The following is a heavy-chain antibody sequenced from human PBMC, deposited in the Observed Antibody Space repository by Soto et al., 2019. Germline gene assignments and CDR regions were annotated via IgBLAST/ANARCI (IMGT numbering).Heavy chain of an antibody. D-gene: IGHD1-26*01. J-gene: IGHJ4*02. CDR1: GFTFSGSV. CDR2: IRSKYDNFAT. V-gene: IGHV3-73*01. CDR3: FCFNSGY. Sequence: EVQLVESGGGLVQPGESLKLSCAASGFTFSGSVMHWVRQASGKGLEWIGRIRSKYDNFATAYNVSLKGRFTISRDDSENTAFLQMNSLKIEDTAVYYCFCFNSGYGGQGTLVTVSS.